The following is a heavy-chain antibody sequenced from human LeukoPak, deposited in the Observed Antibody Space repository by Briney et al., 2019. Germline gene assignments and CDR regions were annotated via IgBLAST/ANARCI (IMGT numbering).Heavy chain of an antibody. V-gene: IGHV3-48*04. CDR2: ITSAGSST. CDR3: AQGMGAFDV. D-gene: IGHD6-13*01. CDR1: GFAFSSYS. J-gene: IGHJ3*01. Sequence: GGSLRLSCAASGFAFSSYSMNWVRRAPGKGLEWVSYITSAGSSTYYADSVKGRFTISRDNAKNSLYLQMNSLRAEDTAVYYCAQGMGAFDVWGQGTMVTVSS.